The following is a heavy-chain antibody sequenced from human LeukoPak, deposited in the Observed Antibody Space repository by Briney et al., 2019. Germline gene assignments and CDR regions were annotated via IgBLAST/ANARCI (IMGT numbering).Heavy chain of an antibody. CDR2: ISWDGDRI. Sequence: PGGSLRLSCAASGFTFDDYTMHWVRQPPGKGLEWVSFISWDGDRIYYADSVRARFTISRDNSKNSLYLQMNSLRSEDTALYYCAKDLFDEVDGYNHAFDYWGQGALVTVSS. V-gene: IGHV3-43*01. CDR3: AKDLFDEVDGYNHAFDY. J-gene: IGHJ4*02. D-gene: IGHD5-24*01. CDR1: GFTFDDYT.